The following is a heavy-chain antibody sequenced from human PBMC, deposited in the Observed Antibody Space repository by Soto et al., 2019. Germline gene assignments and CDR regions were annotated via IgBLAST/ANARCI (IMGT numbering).Heavy chain of an antibody. CDR1: GGTFSSYA. V-gene: IGHV1-69*01. CDR2: IIPIFGTE. J-gene: IGHJ6*02. Sequence: QVQLVQSGAEVKKPGSSVRVSCKASGGTFSSYAISWVRQAPGQGLEWMGGIIPIFGTENYAQKFQGRVTITANESTSTAYMELSSLRSEDTAVYYCARDRIAGSKYYYGMDVWGQGTTVTVSS. CDR3: ARDRIAGSKYYYGMDV. D-gene: IGHD6-13*01.